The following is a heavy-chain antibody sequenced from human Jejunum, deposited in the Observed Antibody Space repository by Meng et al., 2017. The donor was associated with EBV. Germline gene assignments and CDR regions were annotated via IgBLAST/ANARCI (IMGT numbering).Heavy chain of an antibody. D-gene: IGHD3-22*01. CDR3: AGNGYYALEY. CDR1: GGSISDNDW. J-gene: IGHJ4*02. CDR2: IYHGGGT. V-gene: IGHV4-4*02. Sequence: HVRLRESGPRLEKPSGTLSLPCVVSGGSISDNDWWSWVRQPPGKGLEWLGEIYHGGGTNYNPSLESRVTISVDKSKNQFSLKLNSVTVADTAVYYCAGNGYYALEYWGPGILVTVSS.